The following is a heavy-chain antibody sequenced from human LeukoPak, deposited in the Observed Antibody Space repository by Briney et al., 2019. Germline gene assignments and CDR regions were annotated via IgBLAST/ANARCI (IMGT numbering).Heavy chain of an antibody. CDR3: ARDGYHYYGSGTYFGYYYMDV. Sequence: GGSLRLSCSASGFTFSSYEMNWVRQAPGKGLEWVSYISGSGSAIYYADSVKGRFTISRDNAKNSLYLQMNSLRAEDTAVYYCARDGYHYYGSGTYFGYYYMDVWGKGTTVTISS. CDR2: ISGSGSAI. D-gene: IGHD3-10*01. V-gene: IGHV3-48*03. J-gene: IGHJ6*03. CDR1: GFTFSSYE.